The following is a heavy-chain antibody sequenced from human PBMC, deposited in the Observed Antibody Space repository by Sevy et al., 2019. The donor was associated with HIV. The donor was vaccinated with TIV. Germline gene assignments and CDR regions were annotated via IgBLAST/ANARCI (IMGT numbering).Heavy chain of an antibody. CDR3: ARDSGWRVYYYYGMDV. CDR2: ISYDGSNK. CDR1: GFTFSGYA. D-gene: IGHD6-19*01. J-gene: IGHJ6*02. V-gene: IGHV3-30-3*01. Sequence: GESLKISCAASGFTFSGYAMHWVRQAPGKGPEWVAVISYDGSNKYFADSVKGRFTISRDNSKNTLYLQMNSLRAEDTAVYHCARDSGWRVYYYYGMDVWGQGTTVTVSS.